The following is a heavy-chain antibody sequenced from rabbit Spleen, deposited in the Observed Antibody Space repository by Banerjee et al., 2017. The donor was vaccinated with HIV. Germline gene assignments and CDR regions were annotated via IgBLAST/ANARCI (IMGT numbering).Heavy chain of an antibody. CDR2: IYIGSSGIT. CDR3: ARDPNYASGHYIYSF. J-gene: IGHJ3*01. CDR1: GFSFSSGYY. Sequence: QSLEESGGDLVQPGASLTLTCTASGFSFSSGYYMCWVRQAPGKGLEWVACIYIGSSGITYYASWAKGRFTISKTSSTTVTLQMTSLTAADTATYFCARDPNYASGHYIYSFWGQGTLVTVS. D-gene: IGHD1-1*01. V-gene: IGHV1S40*01.